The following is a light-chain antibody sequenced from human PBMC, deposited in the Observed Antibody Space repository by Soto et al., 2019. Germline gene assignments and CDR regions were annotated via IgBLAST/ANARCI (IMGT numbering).Light chain of an antibody. CDR1: GSDVGGYNY. V-gene: IGLV2-11*01. CDR3: CSYVSTYTYV. J-gene: IGLJ1*01. Sequence: QSVLTQPHSVSGSPGQSVTISCTGTGSDVGGYNYVSWYQQHPGKAPKLMIFDVTTRPSGVPDRFSGSKSGNTASLTISGLQAEDEADYYCCSYVSTYTYVFGTGTKVTVL. CDR2: DVT.